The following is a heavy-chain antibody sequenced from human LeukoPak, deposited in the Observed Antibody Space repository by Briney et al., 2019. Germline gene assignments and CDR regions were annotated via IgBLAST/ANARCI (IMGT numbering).Heavy chain of an antibody. Sequence: PGGSLRLSCAASGFTFSSYGMSWVRQAPGKGLEWVSAISGSGGSTYYADSVKGRFTISRDNSKNTLYLQMNSLRAEDTAVYYCAKDRGIVVVAPIDYWGQGTLDTVSS. CDR1: GFTFSSYG. D-gene: IGHD2-15*01. J-gene: IGHJ4*02. V-gene: IGHV3-23*01. CDR2: ISGSGGST. CDR3: AKDRGIVVVAPIDY.